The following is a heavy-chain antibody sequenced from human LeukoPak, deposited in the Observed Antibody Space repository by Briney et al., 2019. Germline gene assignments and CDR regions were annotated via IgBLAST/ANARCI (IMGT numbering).Heavy chain of an antibody. V-gene: IGHV4-39*01. J-gene: IGHJ6*02. CDR3: ARHADRWNDYQPAKDV. Sequence: PSETLSLTCTVSGVSIGSDPYYWGWIRQSPGKGLERIGSISYSGTTYYNPSLKSRVTISADTSKNHFSLKLSSVTAADTAVYYCARHADRWNDYQPAKDVWGQGTTVTVSS. CDR1: GVSIGSDPYY. CDR2: ISYSGTT. D-gene: IGHD3-16*01.